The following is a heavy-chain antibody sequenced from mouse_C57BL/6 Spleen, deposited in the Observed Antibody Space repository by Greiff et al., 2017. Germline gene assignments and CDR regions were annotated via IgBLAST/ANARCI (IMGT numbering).Heavy chain of an antibody. CDR1: GYAFSSYW. V-gene: IGHV1-80*01. Sequence: QVQLQQSGAELVKPGASVKISCKASGYAFSSYWMNWVKQRPGKGLEWIGQIYPGDGDTNYNGKFKGKATLTADKSSSTAYMQLRSLTSEDSAVYFCARGNYSTLGYAMDYWGQGTSVTVSS. CDR3: ARGNYSTLGYAMDY. CDR2: IYPGDGDT. D-gene: IGHD2-5*01. J-gene: IGHJ4*01.